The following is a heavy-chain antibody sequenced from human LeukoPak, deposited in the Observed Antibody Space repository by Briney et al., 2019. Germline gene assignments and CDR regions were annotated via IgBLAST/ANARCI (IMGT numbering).Heavy chain of an antibody. D-gene: IGHD1-26*01. CDR1: GFTFNSHA. CDR2: ISETGGTT. J-gene: IGHJ4*02. Sequence: GGSLRLSCAASGFTFNSHAMSWVRQAPGKGLEWVSVISETGGTTYYADSVKGRFTISRDNAKNSVSLEMNNLRAEDTAVYYCARDPTYYLRYGYFDSWGQGILVTVSS. CDR3: ARDPTYYLRYGYFDS. V-gene: IGHV3-23*01.